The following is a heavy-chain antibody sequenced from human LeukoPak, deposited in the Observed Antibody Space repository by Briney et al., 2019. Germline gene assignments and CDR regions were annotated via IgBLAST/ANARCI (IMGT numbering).Heavy chain of an antibody. D-gene: IGHD3-16*02. CDR2: IHPSTGNP. CDR1: GYTFTGYY. Sequence: ASVKVSFKASGYTFTGYYIHWVRPAPGQGLEWMGWIHPSTGNPTYAQGFTGRFVFSLDTSVSTTYLQISSLKAEDTAVYFCARAFQSLGGLSLPDYWGQGTLLTVSS. CDR3: ARAFQSLGGLSLPDY. V-gene: IGHV7-4-1*02. J-gene: IGHJ4*02.